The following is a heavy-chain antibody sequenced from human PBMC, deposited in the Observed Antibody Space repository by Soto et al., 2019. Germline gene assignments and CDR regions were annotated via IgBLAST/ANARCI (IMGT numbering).Heavy chain of an antibody. Sequence: SETLSLTCTVSGGSISSGGYYWSWIRQHPGKGLEWIGYIYYSGSTYYNPSLKSRVTISVDTSKNQFSLKLSSVTAADTAVYYCARAGYYYINFDYWGQGTLVTVSS. D-gene: IGHD3-10*01. CDR1: GGSISSGGYY. CDR2: IYYSGST. J-gene: IGHJ4*02. CDR3: ARAGYYYINFDY. V-gene: IGHV4-31*03.